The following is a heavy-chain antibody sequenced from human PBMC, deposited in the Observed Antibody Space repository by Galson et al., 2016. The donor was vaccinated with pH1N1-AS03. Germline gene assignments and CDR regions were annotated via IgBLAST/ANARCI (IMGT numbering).Heavy chain of an antibody. D-gene: IGHD3-10*01. CDR1: GFAFSSSA. V-gene: IGHV3-30*02. Sequence: SLRLSCAASGFAFSSSAIHWVRQSPGKGLEWVAFIRYDETIKNYADSVKGRFTISRDNPKNTVYLEMNSLRPEDTAVYYCVKGGGYSHGFMEYYFDSWGQGTLVTVSS. J-gene: IGHJ4*02. CDR3: VKGGGYSHGFMEYYFDS. CDR2: IRYDETIK.